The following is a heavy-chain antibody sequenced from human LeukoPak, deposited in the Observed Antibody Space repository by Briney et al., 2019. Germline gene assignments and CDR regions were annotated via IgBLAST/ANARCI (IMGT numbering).Heavy chain of an antibody. CDR2: IYSGGST. CDR3: ASYSSSWYGGIWDY. J-gene: IGHJ4*02. Sequence: GGSLRLSCAASGFTVSSNYMSWVRQAPGKGLEWVSVIYSGGSTYYADSVKGRFTISRDNSKNTLYLQMNSLRAEDTAVYYCASYSSSWYGGIWDYWGQGTLVTVSS. V-gene: IGHV3-53*01. CDR1: GFTVSSNY. D-gene: IGHD6-13*01.